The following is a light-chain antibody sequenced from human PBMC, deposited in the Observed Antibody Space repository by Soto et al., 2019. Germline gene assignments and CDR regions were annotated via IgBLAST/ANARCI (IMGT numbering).Light chain of an antibody. J-gene: IGKJ1*01. CDR2: DAC. CDR3: QPYNSYPWT. V-gene: IGKV1-5*01. CDR1: QSISSW. Sequence: DIQMTQSPSTLSASVGDRVTITCRASQSISSWLAWYQQKPGKAPKLLIYDACRLESGVPSRFSGSGSGTEFTLTISSLQPDDFATYYCQPYNSYPWTFGQGTKVDIK.